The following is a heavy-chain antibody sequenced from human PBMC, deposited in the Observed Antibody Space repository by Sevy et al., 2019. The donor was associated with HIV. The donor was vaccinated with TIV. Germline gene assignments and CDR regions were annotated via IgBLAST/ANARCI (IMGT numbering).Heavy chain of an antibody. CDR3: AREKGTYYYDSSGYPHRYYFDY. J-gene: IGHJ4*02. Sequence: SETLSLTCTVSGGSISSGGYYWSWIRQHPGKGLEWIGYIYYSGSTYYNPSLKSRVTISVDTSKNQFSLKLSSVTAADTAGYYCAREKGTYYYDSSGYPHRYYFDYWGQGTLVTVSS. D-gene: IGHD3-22*01. CDR1: GGSISSGGYY. V-gene: IGHV4-31*03. CDR2: IYYSGST.